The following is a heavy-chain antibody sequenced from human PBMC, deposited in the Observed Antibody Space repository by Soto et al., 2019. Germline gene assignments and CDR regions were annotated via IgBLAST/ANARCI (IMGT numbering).Heavy chain of an antibody. CDR1: GFTFSDYY. V-gene: IGHV3-11*05. CDR3: AVYCSGGTCYSGIYYYGMDV. D-gene: IGHD2-15*01. J-gene: IGHJ6*02. CDR2: ISSGSTYT. Sequence: QVPLVESGGGLVKPGGSLRLSCAASGFTFSDYYMTWIRQAPGKGLEWISYISSGSTYTNYADSVKGRFTISRDNATNSLYLQMNSMRDEETAVYYCAVYCSGGTCYSGIYYYGMDVWGQGTTVTVSS.